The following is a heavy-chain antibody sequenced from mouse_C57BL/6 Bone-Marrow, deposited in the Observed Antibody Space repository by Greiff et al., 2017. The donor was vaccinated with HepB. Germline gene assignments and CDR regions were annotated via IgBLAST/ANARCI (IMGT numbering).Heavy chain of an antibody. CDR2: IYPGDGNT. Sequence: VQLQQSGPELVKPGASVKISCKAFGYTFSSSWMNWVRQRPGKALEWIGRIYPGDGNTNYNERFKGKATLTADKSSRTAYLHLTSLTSEDTAIYYCARYSNYVWYFDVWGTGTTVTVSS. D-gene: IGHD2-5*01. V-gene: IGHV1-82*01. CDR3: ARYSNYVWYFDV. CDR1: GYTFSSSW. J-gene: IGHJ1*03.